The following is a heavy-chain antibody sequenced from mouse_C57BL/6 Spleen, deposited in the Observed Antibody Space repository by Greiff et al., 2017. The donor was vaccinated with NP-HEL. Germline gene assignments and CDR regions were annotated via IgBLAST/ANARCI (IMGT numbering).Heavy chain of an antibody. CDR3: ARRKGPRFFDY. CDR2: INPYNGGT. Sequence: EVQLQQSGPVLVKPGASVKMSCKASGYTFTDYYMNWVKQSHGKSLEWIGVINPYNGGTSYNQKFKGKATLTVDKSSSTAYMELNSLTSEDSAVYYCARRKGPRFFDYWGQGTTLTVSS. J-gene: IGHJ2*01. CDR1: GYTFTDYY. V-gene: IGHV1-19*01.